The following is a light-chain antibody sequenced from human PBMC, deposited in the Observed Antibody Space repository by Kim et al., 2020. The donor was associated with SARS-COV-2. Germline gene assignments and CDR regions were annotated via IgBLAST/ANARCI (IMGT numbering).Light chain of an antibody. Sequence: VTLPLTWSSSPGAVPRGHYASWFQRKPGQAPRTLIYDSSQKHSWTPARFSGSLLGGNAALTLSGAQPEDEAEYYCLLSYSGLVLFGGGTQLTVL. CDR3: LLSYSGLVL. CDR2: DSS. CDR1: PGAVPRGHY. J-gene: IGLJ2*01. V-gene: IGLV7-46*01.